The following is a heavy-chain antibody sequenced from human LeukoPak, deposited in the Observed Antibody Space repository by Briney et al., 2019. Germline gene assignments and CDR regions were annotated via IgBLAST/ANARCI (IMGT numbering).Heavy chain of an antibody. D-gene: IGHD6-13*01. Sequence: GGSLRLSCAASRFTSNSYAMSWVREAPGKGLEWVSGISSSGSSTYYADSVKGRFTISRDNSKDTLYLQMDSLRAEDTAVYYCAKCPTGYSKTFDSWGQGTLVTVSS. CDR1: RFTSNSYA. CDR3: AKCPTGYSKTFDS. CDR2: ISSSGSST. J-gene: IGHJ4*02. V-gene: IGHV3-23*01.